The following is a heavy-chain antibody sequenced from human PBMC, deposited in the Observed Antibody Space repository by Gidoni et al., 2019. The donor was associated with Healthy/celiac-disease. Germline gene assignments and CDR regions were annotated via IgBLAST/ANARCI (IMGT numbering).Heavy chain of an antibody. V-gene: IGHV4-31*03. Sequence: QVQLQESGPGLVKPSQTLSLTCTVSGGSISSGGYYWSWIRQHPGKGLEWIGYIYYSGGTYYNPSLKSRVTISVDTSKNQFSLKLSSVTAADTAVYYCARDQGGTMVRGENAFDIWGQGTMVTVSS. CDR1: GGSISSGGYY. J-gene: IGHJ3*02. D-gene: IGHD3-10*01. CDR3: ARDQGGTMVRGENAFDI. CDR2: IYYSGGT.